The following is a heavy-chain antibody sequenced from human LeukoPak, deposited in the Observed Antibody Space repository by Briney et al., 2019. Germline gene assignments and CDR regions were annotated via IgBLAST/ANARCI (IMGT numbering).Heavy chain of an antibody. CDR1: GFTFSSYW. J-gene: IGHJ5*02. D-gene: IGHD5-24*01. V-gene: IGHV3-48*01. Sequence: LPGGSLRLSCAASGFTFSSYWMNWARQAPGKGLEWISYIRGNSETIHYADSVKGRFTISRDNAKNSLSLQMTSLRAEDTAVYYCVRGQDGIDNWFDPWGQGTLVTVAS. CDR2: IRGNSETI. CDR3: VRGQDGIDNWFDP.